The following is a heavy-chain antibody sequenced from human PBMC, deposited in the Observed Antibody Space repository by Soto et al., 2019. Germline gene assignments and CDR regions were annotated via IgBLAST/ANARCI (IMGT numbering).Heavy chain of an antibody. CDR2: IWYDGSNK. CDR1: GFTFSSYG. Sequence: PGGSLRLSCAASGFTFSSYGMHWVRQAPGKGLERVAVIWYDGSNKYYADSVKGRFTISRDNSKNTLYLQMNSLRAEDTAVYYCAGGQGSDSSGYTLPRYELVLGYFDYWGQGTLVTVSS. J-gene: IGHJ4*02. V-gene: IGHV3-33*01. D-gene: IGHD3-22*01. CDR3: AGGQGSDSSGYTLPRYELVLGYFDY.